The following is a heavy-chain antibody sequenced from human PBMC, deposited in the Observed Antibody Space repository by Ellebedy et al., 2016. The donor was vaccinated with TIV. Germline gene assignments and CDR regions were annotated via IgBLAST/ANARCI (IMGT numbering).Heavy chain of an antibody. CDR1: GITFSIYA. D-gene: IGHD6-19*01. Sequence: GESLKISCAAYGITFSIYAMSWVRQAPGKGLEWVSLISGSGDRTYYADSGKGRFTISRDNSRNTVYLQLNSLRVEDTAVYYCARDRYSSGWFSFYFYYWGQGTLVTVSS. CDR3: ARDRYSSGWFSFYFYY. J-gene: IGHJ4*02. CDR2: ISGSGDRT. V-gene: IGHV3-23*01.